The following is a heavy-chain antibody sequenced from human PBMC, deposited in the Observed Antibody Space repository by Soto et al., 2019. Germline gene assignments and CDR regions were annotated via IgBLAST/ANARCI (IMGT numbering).Heavy chain of an antibody. CDR3: AFLPYFEILTGYYTHLIDDGMDV. CDR2: ISSSSSYI. Sequence: EVQLVESGGGLVKPGGSLRLSCAASGFTFSSYSMNWVRQAPGKGLEWVSSISSSSSYIYYADSVKGRFTISRDNAKNSLYLQMNSLRAEDTAVYYCAFLPYFEILTGYYTHLIDDGMDVWGQGTTVTVSS. V-gene: IGHV3-21*01. D-gene: IGHD3-9*01. CDR1: GFTFSSYS. J-gene: IGHJ6*02.